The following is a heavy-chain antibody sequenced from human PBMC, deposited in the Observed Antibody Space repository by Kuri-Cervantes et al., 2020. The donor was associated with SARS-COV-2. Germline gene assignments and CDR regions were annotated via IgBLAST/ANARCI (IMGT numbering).Heavy chain of an antibody. D-gene: IGHD5-24*01. Sequence: GGSLRLSCAASGFSFSTNVMAWVRQAPGKGLEWVSTMSGSGASTRYADSVKGRFTISRDNSKNMLYLQMYSLRAEDTAVYYCAKTSGYNYYFAYWGQGSLVTVSS. CDR3: AKTSGYNYYFAY. V-gene: IGHV3-23*01. CDR2: MSGSGAST. J-gene: IGHJ4*02. CDR1: GFSFSTNV.